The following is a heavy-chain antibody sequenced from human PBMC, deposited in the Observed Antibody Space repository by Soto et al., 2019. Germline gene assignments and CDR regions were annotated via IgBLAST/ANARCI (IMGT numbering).Heavy chain of an antibody. Sequence: QVQLVQSGAEVKKPGSSVKVSCKASGGTFSSYAISWVRQAPGQGLEWMGGIIPIFGTANYAQKFQGRVTITADESTSTAYMELSSLSSEDTAVYYCASPTFYCSSTSCSFDYWGQGTLVTVSS. CDR2: IIPIFGTA. D-gene: IGHD2-2*01. CDR1: GGTFSSYA. J-gene: IGHJ4*02. V-gene: IGHV1-69*01. CDR3: ASPTFYCSSTSCSFDY.